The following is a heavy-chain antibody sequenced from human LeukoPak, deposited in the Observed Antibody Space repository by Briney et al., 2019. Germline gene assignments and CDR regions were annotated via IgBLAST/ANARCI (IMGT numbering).Heavy chain of an antibody. D-gene: IGHD2-21*02. CDR3: GDPPSDY. CDR2: IKQDGSEK. J-gene: IGHJ4*02. V-gene: IGHV3-7*01. Sequence: GGSLRLSCAASGFRFSKNWMTWVRQAPGKGLEWVANIKQDGSEKNYVDSVKGRFTISRDNAKNSLYLQMNSLRAEDTAVYYCGDPPSDYWGQGTQVTVSS. CDR1: GFRFSKNW.